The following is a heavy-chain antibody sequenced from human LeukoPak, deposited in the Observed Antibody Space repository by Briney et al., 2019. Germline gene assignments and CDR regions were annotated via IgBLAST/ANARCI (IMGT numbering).Heavy chain of an antibody. V-gene: IGHV2-70*04. J-gene: IGHJ4*02. D-gene: IGHD5-18*01. CDR3: ARIRGGNTYGFDY. CDR2: IDWDDEK. Sequence: SGPALVKPTQTLTLTCTFSGFSLSTSGMRMNWIRQPPGKALEWLARIDWDDEKFYSTSLKTRLTISRDTSKNQVVLTMTNVDPVDTATYYCARIRGGNTYGFDYWGPGTLVTVSS. CDR1: GFSLSTSGMR.